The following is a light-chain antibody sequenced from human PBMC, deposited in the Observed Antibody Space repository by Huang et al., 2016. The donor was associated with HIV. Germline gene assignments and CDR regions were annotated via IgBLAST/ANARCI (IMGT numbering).Light chain of an antibody. V-gene: IGKV1-5*03. CDR2: QAS. CDR3: QQYDSYSRWT. J-gene: IGKJ1*01. CDR1: QSISSW. Sequence: DIQMTQSPSTLSASVGDRVSITCRASQSISSWLAWNQQKPGKAPQLLIYQASSLQNVVPSRFSGSVSGTEFTLTISSLQPDDFATYYCQQYDSYSRWTFGQGTKVEVK.